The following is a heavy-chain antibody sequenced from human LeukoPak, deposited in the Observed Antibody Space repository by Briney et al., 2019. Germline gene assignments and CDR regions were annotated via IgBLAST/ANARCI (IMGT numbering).Heavy chain of an antibody. Sequence: GGSLRLSCAASGFTVSSNFMSWVRLAPGKGLECVSVIYIDGKTFYTNSVNGRFTISRDTYKNTLYLQTNSLRPEGPAVYYCAREGRYDILTAYYPLNNWGQGARVTVSS. CDR2: IYIDGKT. CDR1: GFTVSSNF. CDR3: AREGRYDILTAYYPLNN. J-gene: IGHJ4*02. D-gene: IGHD3-9*01. V-gene: IGHV3-66*02.